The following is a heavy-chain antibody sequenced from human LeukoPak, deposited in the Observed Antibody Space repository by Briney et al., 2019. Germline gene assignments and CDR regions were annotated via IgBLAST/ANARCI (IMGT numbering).Heavy chain of an antibody. CDR1: GIPFKKYG. V-gene: IGHV3-33*01. CDR2: IWHDGSPT. J-gene: IGHJ3*01. D-gene: IGHD1-26*01. Sequence: PGRSLRLSCAVSGIPFKKYGMHWVRQAPGKGLEWVATIWHDGSPTMYADSAKGRFTISRDDSKNMLYLQMNSLRAEDTAEYYCVTHYKWDPLVHAFDFWGQGTRVTVSS. CDR3: VTHYKWDPLVHAFDF.